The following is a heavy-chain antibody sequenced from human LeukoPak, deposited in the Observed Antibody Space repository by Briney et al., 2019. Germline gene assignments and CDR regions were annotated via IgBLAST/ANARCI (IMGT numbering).Heavy chain of an antibody. V-gene: IGHV4-59*01. Sequence: PSETLSPTCTVSGGSMTYYYWAWLRQPPGKTLEWIGYTYYSGRTDYNPSLKGRVSISVDRSRSSNQFSLTLSSVTAADTAVYYCARVSSVITTSFDYWGQGILVTVSS. CDR2: TYYSGRT. D-gene: IGHD3-22*01. CDR1: GGSMTYYY. CDR3: ARVSSVITTSFDY. J-gene: IGHJ4*02.